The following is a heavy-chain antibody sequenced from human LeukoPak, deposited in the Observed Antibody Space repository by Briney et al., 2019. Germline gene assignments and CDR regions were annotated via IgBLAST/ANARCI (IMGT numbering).Heavy chain of an antibody. Sequence: GASVKVSCKASGYTFTGYYMHWVRQAPGQGLEWMGWINPNSGGTNYAQKFQGRVTMTRDTSISTAYMELSRLRSDDTAVYYCARDRGKQWLVQVAFDIWGQGTMVTVSS. J-gene: IGHJ3*02. V-gene: IGHV1-2*02. CDR3: ARDRGKQWLVQVAFDI. D-gene: IGHD6-19*01. CDR1: GYTFTGYY. CDR2: INPNSGGT.